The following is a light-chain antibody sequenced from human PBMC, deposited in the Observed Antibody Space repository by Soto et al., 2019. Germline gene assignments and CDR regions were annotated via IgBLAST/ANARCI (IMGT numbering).Light chain of an antibody. Sequence: PGDRATLSCRASLTVSDNYLAWYQQKAGQAPRLVIYGASNRATGIPDRFSASGSGTEFTLTISSLQPEDFATYYCLQHNSYPRTFGQGTKVDIK. CDR2: GAS. CDR3: LQHNSYPRT. J-gene: IGKJ1*01. CDR1: LTVSDNY. V-gene: IGKV3D-7*01.